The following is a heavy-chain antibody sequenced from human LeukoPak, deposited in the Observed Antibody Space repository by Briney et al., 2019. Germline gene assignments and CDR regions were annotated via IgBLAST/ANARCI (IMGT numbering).Heavy chain of an antibody. D-gene: IGHD2-15*01. Sequence: GGSLRLSCAASGFTFSSYAMSWVRQAPGRGLEWVSYISSSSSTIYYADSVKGRFTISRDNAKNSLYLQMISLRDEDTAVYYCARYCSGGSCYLGIDYWGQGTLVTVSS. CDR1: GFTFSSYA. V-gene: IGHV3-48*02. CDR3: ARYCSGGSCYLGIDY. CDR2: ISSSSSTI. J-gene: IGHJ4*02.